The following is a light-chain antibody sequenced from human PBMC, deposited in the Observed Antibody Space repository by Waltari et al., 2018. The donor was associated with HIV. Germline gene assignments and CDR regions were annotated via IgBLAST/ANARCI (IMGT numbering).Light chain of an antibody. CDR2: EGS. Sequence: LVMPQTPLSLSVTPRPPASIPCKSSQSLLHRVGNTYLYWYLQEPGQPPQLLIYEGSDRFSGVPDRCSGSGSGTDFTLKIRRVEAEDVGVYYCMQSLQHLTFGGGTKVEIK. V-gene: IGKV2D-29*01. J-gene: IGKJ4*01. CDR3: MQSLQHLT. CDR1: QSLLHRVGNTY.